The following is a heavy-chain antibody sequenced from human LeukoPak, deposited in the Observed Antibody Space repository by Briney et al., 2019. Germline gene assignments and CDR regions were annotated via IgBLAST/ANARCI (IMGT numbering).Heavy chain of an antibody. CDR2: IYYSGST. J-gene: IGHJ3*02. D-gene: IGHD5-12*01. CDR1: GGSISSGDYY. CDR3: ARDGSRYSGYDWGRLAFDI. Sequence: SQTLSLTCTVSGGSISSGDYYWSWIRQPPGKGLEWIGYIYYSGSTYYNPSLKSRVTISVDTSKNPFSLKLSSVTAADTAVYYCARDGSRYSGYDWGRLAFDIWGQGTMVTVSS. V-gene: IGHV4-30-4*08.